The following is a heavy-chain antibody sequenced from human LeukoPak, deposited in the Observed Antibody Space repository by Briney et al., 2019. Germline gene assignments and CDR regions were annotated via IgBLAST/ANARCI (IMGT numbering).Heavy chain of an antibody. Sequence: ASVKVSCKVSGYTLTELSMHWVRQAPGKGLEWMGGFDPEDGETIYAQKFQGRVTMPEDTSTDTAYMELSSLRSEDTAVYYCATAAYSSGWYVAFDIWGQGTMVTVSS. J-gene: IGHJ3*02. D-gene: IGHD6-19*01. CDR1: GYTLTELS. V-gene: IGHV1-24*01. CDR3: ATAAYSSGWYVAFDI. CDR2: FDPEDGET.